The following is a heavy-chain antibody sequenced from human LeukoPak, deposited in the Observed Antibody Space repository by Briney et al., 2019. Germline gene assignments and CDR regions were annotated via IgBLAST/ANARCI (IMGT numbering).Heavy chain of an antibody. D-gene: IGHD6-13*01. J-gene: IGHJ4*02. CDR1: VYTFTSYD. Sequence: ASVNVSCKASVYTFTSYDINWVRQAPGQGLEWMGWMNPNSGNTGYAQKFQGRVTMTRNTSISTAYMELTSLRSEDTVVYYCARGPRGRWSSSCYRWGQGTLVTVSS. V-gene: IGHV1-8*01. CDR2: MNPNSGNT. CDR3: ARGPRGRWSSSCYR.